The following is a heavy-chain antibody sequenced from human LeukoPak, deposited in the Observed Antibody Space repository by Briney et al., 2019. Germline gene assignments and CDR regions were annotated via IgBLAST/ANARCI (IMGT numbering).Heavy chain of an antibody. CDR2: ISGGGDTI. J-gene: IGHJ4*02. CDR1: GFSFSDYY. Sequence: GGSLRLSCAASGFSFSDYYMSWIRQAPGKGRDGVSYISGGGDTIYYADSVSGRFTISRDNAKNSLYLLMNSLTAEDTAVYYCTRDRSGGTYHYDSSGYSLWGQGTLVTVSS. D-gene: IGHD3-22*01. V-gene: IGHV3-11*01. CDR3: TRDRSGGTYHYDSSGYSL.